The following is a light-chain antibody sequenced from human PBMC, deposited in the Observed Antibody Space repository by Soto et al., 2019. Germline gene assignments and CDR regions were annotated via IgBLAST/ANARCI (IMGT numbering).Light chain of an antibody. V-gene: IGLV3-1*01. CDR1: KLGDKY. CDR2: LDS. Sequence: SYELTQPPSVSVSPGQTASITCSGDKLGDKYASWYQQKPGQSPVLVIYLDSKRPSGIPERFSSSNSGNTATLSISGTQAMDEADYYCQAWDSSPVVFGGGTKVTFL. J-gene: IGLJ2*01. CDR3: QAWDSSPVV.